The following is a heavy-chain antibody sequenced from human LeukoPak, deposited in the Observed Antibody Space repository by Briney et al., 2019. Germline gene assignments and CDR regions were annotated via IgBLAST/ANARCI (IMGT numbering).Heavy chain of an antibody. CDR2: IIPIFGTA. CDR3: ARVHYGGNALAYYYYMDV. V-gene: IGHV1-69*01. Sequence: EASVKVSCKASGGTFSSYAISWVRQAPGQGLELMGGIIPIFGTANYAQKFQGRVTITADESTSTAYMELRSLRSEDTAVYYCARVHYGGNALAYYYYMDVWGKGTTVTVSS. CDR1: GGTFSSYA. D-gene: IGHD4-23*01. J-gene: IGHJ6*03.